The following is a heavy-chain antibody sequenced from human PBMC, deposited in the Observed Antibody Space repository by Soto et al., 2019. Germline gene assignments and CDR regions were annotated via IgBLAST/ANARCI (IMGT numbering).Heavy chain of an antibody. Sequence: GGSLRLSCAASGFTFSSYAVSWVRQAPGKGPEWISSISGSGSTIYYADSVKGRFTISRDNSKNTLYLQMSSLRAEDTAVYYCASLTSWSQEYYYGMDVWGQGTTVTVSS. CDR3: ASLTSWSQEYYYGMDV. V-gene: IGHV3-23*01. D-gene: IGHD2-2*01. J-gene: IGHJ6*02. CDR1: GFTFSSYA. CDR2: ISGSGSTI.